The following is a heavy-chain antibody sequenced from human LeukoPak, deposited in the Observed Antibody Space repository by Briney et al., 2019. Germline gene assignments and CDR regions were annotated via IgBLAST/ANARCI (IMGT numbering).Heavy chain of an antibody. CDR2: ISSSSSTI. J-gene: IGHJ4*02. CDR1: GFTFSSYS. CDR3: LIAVAGTGSY. V-gene: IGHV3-48*02. D-gene: IGHD6-19*01. Sequence: PGGSLRLSCAASGFTFSSYSMNWVGQAPGKGLEWVSYISSSSSTIYYADSVKGRFTISRDNAKNSLYLQMNSLRDEDTAVYYCLIAVAGTGSYWGQGTLVTVSS.